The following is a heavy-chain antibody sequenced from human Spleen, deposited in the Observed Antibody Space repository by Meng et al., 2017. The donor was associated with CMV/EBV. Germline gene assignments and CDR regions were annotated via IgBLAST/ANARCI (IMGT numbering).Heavy chain of an antibody. Sequence: ASVKVSCKASGYIFTKYGVNWMRQAPGQGPEWMGWISAYNGDTMYAPKVQGRVTMTTDTSTSTAYMDLRSLRSDDTAVYYCTRGHYASSFNWFDPWGQGTPVTVSS. D-gene: IGHD2-2*01. CDR2: ISAYNGDT. CDR1: GYIFTKYG. V-gene: IGHV1-18*01. CDR3: TRGHYASSFNWFDP. J-gene: IGHJ5*02.